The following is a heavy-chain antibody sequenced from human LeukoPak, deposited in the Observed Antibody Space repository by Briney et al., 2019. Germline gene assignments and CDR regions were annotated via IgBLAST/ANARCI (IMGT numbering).Heavy chain of an antibody. CDR2: INPDSGGT. CDR1: GYTFTDYY. CDR3: ARCTDSSWYCPFDY. J-gene: IGHJ4*02. Sequence: ASVKVSCKASGYTFTDYYIDWVRQAPGQGLEWMGWINPDSGGTNFAQNFQGRVTMTRDTSISTAYMELSRLNSDDTAVYYCARCTDSSWYCPFDYWGQGTLVTVSS. D-gene: IGHD6-13*01. V-gene: IGHV1-2*02.